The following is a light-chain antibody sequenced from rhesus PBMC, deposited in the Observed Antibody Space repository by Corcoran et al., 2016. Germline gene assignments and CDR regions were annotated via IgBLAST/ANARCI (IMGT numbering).Light chain of an antibody. Sequence: DIQMTQSPSSLSASVGDTVTITCRASQGISRYLAWYQHKPGKTPKLLIYKASTLQSGFPSRFSGSGSGTDFTLTISSLQPEDFATDYYHQPNGYPRTFGRGTKVEIQ. J-gene: IGKJ1*01. CDR1: QGISRY. CDR2: KAS. CDR3: HQPNGYPRT. V-gene: IGKV1-25*01.